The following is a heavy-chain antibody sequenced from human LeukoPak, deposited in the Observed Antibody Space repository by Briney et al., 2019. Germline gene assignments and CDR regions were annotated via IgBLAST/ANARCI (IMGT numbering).Heavy chain of an antibody. V-gene: IGHV4-38-2*01. D-gene: IGHD2-2*03. CDR2: IYHSGST. J-gene: IGHJ4*02. CDR3: ARLDIVVVPAAPAHYLDY. CDR1: GYSISSGYY. Sequence: SETLSLTCAVSGYSISSGYYWGWIRQPPGKGLEWIGSIYHSGSTYYNPSLKSRVTISVDTSKNQFSLKLSSVTAADTAVYYCARLDIVVVPAAPAHYLDYWGQGTLVTVSS.